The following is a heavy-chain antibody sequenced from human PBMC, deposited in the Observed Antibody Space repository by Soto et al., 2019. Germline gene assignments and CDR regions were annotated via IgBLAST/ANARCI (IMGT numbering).Heavy chain of an antibody. CDR1: GGSISSYY. Sequence: SETLSLTCTVSGGSISSYYWSWIRQPPGKGLEWIGYIYYSGSTNYNPSLKSRVTISVDTSKNQFSLKLSSVTAADTAVYYCARVPGFGVVTSPHGWFDPWGQGTLVTVSS. CDR2: IYYSGST. CDR3: ARVPGFGVVTSPHGWFDP. V-gene: IGHV4-59*01. D-gene: IGHD3-3*01. J-gene: IGHJ5*02.